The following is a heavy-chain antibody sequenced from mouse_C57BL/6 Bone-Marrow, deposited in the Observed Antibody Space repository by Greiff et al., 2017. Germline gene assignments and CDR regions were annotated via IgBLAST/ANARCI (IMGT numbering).Heavy chain of an antibody. V-gene: IGHV1-84*01. D-gene: IGHD1-1*01. J-gene: IGHJ3*01. CDR3: ARSSIYYGSSSAWFAY. CDR1: GYTFTDYY. Sequence: LVESGPELVKPGASVKISCKASGYTFTDYYINWVKQRPGQGLEWIGWIYPGSGNTKYNEKFKGKATLTVDTSSSTAYMQLSSLTSEDSAVYVCARSSIYYGSSSAWFAYWGQGTLVTVSA. CDR2: IYPGSGNT.